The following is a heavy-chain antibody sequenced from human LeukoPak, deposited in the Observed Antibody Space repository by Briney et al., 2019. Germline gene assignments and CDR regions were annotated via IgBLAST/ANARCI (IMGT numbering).Heavy chain of an antibody. J-gene: IGHJ6*02. D-gene: IGHD6-13*01. V-gene: IGHV4-59*01. Sequence: SETLSLTCTVSGGSISSYYWSWIRQPPGKGLEWIGYIYYSGSTNYNPSLKSRVTISVDTSKNQFSLKLSSVTAADTAVYYCARDRIAAAATGVSYYYGMDVWGQGTTVTVSS. CDR1: GGSISSYY. CDR2: IYYSGST. CDR3: ARDRIAAAATGVSYYYGMDV.